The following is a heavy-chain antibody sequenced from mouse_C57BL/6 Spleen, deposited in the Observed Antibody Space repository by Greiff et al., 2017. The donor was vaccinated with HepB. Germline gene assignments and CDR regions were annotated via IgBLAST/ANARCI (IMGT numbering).Heavy chain of an antibody. V-gene: IGHV1-15*01. Sequence: VQLQQSGAELVRPGASVTLSCKASGYTFTDYEMHWVKQTPVHGLEWIGAIDPETGGTAYNQKFKGKAILTADKSSSTAYMELRSLTSEDSAVYYCTRRGNYDYDRYFDVWGTGTTVTVSS. D-gene: IGHD2-4*01. CDR3: TRRGNYDYDRYFDV. CDR2: IDPETGGT. CDR1: GYTFTDYE. J-gene: IGHJ1*03.